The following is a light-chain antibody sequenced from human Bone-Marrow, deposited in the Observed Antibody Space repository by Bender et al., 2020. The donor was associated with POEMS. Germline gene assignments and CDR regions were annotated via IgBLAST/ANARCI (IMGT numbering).Light chain of an antibody. V-gene: IGLV2-11*01. CDR2: DVT. CDR3: RSYTTSDTYV. Sequence: QSALTQPRSVSGSPGQSVTISCTGTTSNVGDYDHVSWYQHHPGKAPKLIIYDVTQRPSGVPDRFSASKSGNTASLTITGLQTEDEADYYCRSYTTSDTYVFGAGTKVTVL. CDR1: TSNVGDYDH. J-gene: IGLJ1*01.